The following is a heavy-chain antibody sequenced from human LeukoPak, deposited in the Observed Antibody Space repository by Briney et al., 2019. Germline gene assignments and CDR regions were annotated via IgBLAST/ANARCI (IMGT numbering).Heavy chain of an antibody. D-gene: IGHD6-13*01. CDR2: IYYSGST. Sequence: SETLSLTCTVSGGSISSYYWSWIRQPPGKGLDWIGYIYYSGSTNYNPSLKSRVTISVDTSKNQFSLKLSSVTAADTAVYYCARVAAAGTWFDYWGQGTLVTVSS. J-gene: IGHJ4*02. CDR3: ARVAAAGTWFDY. CDR1: GGSISSYY. V-gene: IGHV4-59*01.